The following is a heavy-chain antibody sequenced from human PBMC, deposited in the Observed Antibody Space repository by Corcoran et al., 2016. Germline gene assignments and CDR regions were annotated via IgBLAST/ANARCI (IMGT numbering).Heavy chain of an antibody. D-gene: IGHD3-3*01. Sequence: EVQLVESGGGLIQPGGSLRLSCAASGFTVSSNYMSWVRQAPGKGLEWVSVIYSGGSTYYADSVKGRFTISRDNSKNTLYLQMNILRAEETAVYYCARGEEASCWSGKGDAFDIWGQGTMVTVSS. J-gene: IGHJ3*02. CDR1: GFTVSSNY. CDR2: IYSGGST. V-gene: IGHV3-53*01. CDR3: ARGEEASCWSGKGDAFDI.